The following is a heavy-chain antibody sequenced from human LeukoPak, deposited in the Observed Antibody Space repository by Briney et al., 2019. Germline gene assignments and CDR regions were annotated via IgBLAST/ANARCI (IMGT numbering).Heavy chain of an antibody. CDR1: GFTFSSYS. Sequence: GGSLRLSCAASGFTFSSYSMTWVRQAPGKGLEWVSTISGSGGSTYYADSVKGRFTISRDNSKNTLYLQMNSLRAEDTAVYYCAKSYSGSYRDWFDPWGQGTLVTVSS. CDR2: ISGSGGST. D-gene: IGHD1-26*01. J-gene: IGHJ5*02. CDR3: AKSYSGSYRDWFDP. V-gene: IGHV3-23*01.